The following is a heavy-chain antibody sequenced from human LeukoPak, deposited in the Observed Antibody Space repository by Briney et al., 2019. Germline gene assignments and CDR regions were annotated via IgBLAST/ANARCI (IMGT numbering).Heavy chain of an antibody. Sequence: SETLSLTCTVSGGSISSFYWSWIRQPPGKGLGWVGYIYYSGSTNYNPSLKSRVPISVDTSKNQFSLKLSSVTAADTAVYYCARVLAGSYSNWFDPWGQGTLVTVSS. CDR1: GGSISSFY. D-gene: IGHD3-10*01. V-gene: IGHV4-59*01. CDR2: IYYSGST. CDR3: ARVLAGSYSNWFDP. J-gene: IGHJ5*02.